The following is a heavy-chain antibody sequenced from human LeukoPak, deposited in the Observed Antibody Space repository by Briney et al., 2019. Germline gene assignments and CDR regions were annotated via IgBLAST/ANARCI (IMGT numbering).Heavy chain of an antibody. D-gene: IGHD6-13*01. Sequence: ASVKVSCKASGYTFTGYYMHWVRQAPGQGLEWMGWINPNSGGTNYAQKFQGRVTMTRDTSISTAYMELNRLRSDDTAVYYCARVFMYSTKQGFDYWGQGTLVTVSS. J-gene: IGHJ4*02. CDR3: ARVFMYSTKQGFDY. V-gene: IGHV1-2*02. CDR1: GYTFTGYY. CDR2: INPNSGGT.